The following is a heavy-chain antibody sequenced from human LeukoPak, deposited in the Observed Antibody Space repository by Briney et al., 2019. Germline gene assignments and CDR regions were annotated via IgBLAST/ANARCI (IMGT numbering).Heavy chain of an antibody. V-gene: IGHV3-11*04. CDR1: GFTFSNAW. CDR3: ARGSTSVVHYWYFDL. J-gene: IGHJ2*01. CDR2: ISSSGSTI. D-gene: IGHD1-1*01. Sequence: GGSLRLSCAASGFTFSNAWMSWVRQAPGKGLEWVSYISSSGSTIYYADSVKGRFTISRDNAKNSLYLQMNSLRAEDTAVYYCARGSTSVVHYWYFDLWGRGTLVTVSS.